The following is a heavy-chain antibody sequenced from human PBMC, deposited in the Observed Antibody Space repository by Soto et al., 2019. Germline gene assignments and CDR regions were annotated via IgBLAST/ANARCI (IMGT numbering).Heavy chain of an antibody. CDR3: ARRPSYYDFWSGYLGSFDY. V-gene: IGHV3-48*02. D-gene: IGHD3-3*01. CDR1: GFTFSSYS. Sequence: GESLKISCAASGFTFSSYSMNWVRQAPGKGLEWVSYISSSSSTIYYADSVKGRFTISRDNAKNSLYLQMNSLRDEDTAVYYCARRPSYYDFWSGYLGSFDYWGQGTLVTVSS. CDR2: ISSSSSTI. J-gene: IGHJ4*02.